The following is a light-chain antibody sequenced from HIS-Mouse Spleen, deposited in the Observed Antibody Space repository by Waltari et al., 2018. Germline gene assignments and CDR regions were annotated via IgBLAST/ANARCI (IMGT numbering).Light chain of an antibody. Sequence: SYELTQPPSVSVSPGQTASITCSGDQLGDKYACWYPQKPGQSPVLVIYQDSKRPSGIPERFSGSNSGNTATLTISGTQAMDEADYYCQAWDSSTYVFGTGTKVTVL. V-gene: IGLV3-1*01. J-gene: IGLJ1*01. CDR3: QAWDSSTYV. CDR2: QDS. CDR1: QLGDKY.